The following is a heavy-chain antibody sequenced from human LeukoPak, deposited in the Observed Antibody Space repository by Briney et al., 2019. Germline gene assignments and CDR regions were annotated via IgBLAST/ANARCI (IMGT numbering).Heavy chain of an antibody. V-gene: IGHV1-8*03. CDR3: ARVFAPLYYYYYYMDV. D-gene: IGHD2-21*01. Sequence: ASVKVSCKASGYTFTGYYMHWVRQAPGQGLEWMGWMNPNSGNTGYAQKFQGRVTITRNTSISTAYMELSSLRSEDTAVYYCARVFAPLYYYYYYMDVWGKGTTVTVSS. J-gene: IGHJ6*03. CDR1: GYTFTGYY. CDR2: MNPNSGNT.